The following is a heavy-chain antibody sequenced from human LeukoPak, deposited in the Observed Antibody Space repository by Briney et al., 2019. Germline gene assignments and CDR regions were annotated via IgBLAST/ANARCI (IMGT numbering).Heavy chain of an antibody. CDR1: GGTFSSYA. J-gene: IGHJ4*02. D-gene: IGHD3-22*01. CDR3: AGARYYYDSSCYYDY. Sequence: AASVKVSCKASGGTFSSYAISWVRQAPGQGLEWMGGIIPIFGTANCAQKFQGRVTITTDESTSTAYMELSSLRSEDTAVYYCAGARYYYDSSCYYDYWGQGTLVTVSS. V-gene: IGHV1-69*05. CDR2: IIPIFGTA.